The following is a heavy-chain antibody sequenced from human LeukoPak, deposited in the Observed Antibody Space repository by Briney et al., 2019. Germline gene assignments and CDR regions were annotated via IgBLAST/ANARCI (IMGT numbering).Heavy chain of an antibody. CDR1: GFTFSDYY. V-gene: IGHV3-11*06. D-gene: IGHD6-19*01. CDR2: ISGSSTYT. CDR3: VTAAVGGPIY. J-gene: IGHJ4*02. Sequence: KPGGSLRLSCAASGFTFSDYYMSWIRQAPGKGLEWVSYISGSSTYTNYADSVKGRFTTSRDNAKNSLYLQMSSLREEDTAVYYCVTAAVGGPIYWGQGTLVTVSS.